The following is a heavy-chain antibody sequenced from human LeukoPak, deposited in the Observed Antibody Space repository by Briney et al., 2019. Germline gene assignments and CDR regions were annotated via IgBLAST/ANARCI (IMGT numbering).Heavy chain of an antibody. CDR1: GGSISSSSYY. Sequence: SETLSLTCTVSGGSISSSSYYWGWIRQPPGKGLEWIGSIYYSGSTYYNPSLKSRVTISVDTSKNQFSLKLSSVTAADTAVYYCARKYMDQGSGSYYFDYWGQGTLVTVSS. J-gene: IGHJ4*02. V-gene: IGHV4-39*07. D-gene: IGHD3-3*01. CDR2: IYYSGST. CDR3: ARKYMDQGSGSYYFDY.